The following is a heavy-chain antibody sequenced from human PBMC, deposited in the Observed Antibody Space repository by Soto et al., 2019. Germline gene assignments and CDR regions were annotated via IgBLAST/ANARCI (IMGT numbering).Heavy chain of an antibody. Sequence: SETLSLTCSVSGDSISYLDYFWAWIRQPPGQALEYIGYIYKSATTYYNPSFESRVAISVDTSKSQFSLNVTAVTAADTAVYFCARGRYCLTGRCFPNWFDSWGQGALVTVSS. CDR3: ARGRYCLTGRCFPNWFDS. CDR2: IYKSATT. V-gene: IGHV4-30-4*01. D-gene: IGHD7-27*01. CDR1: GDSISYLDYF. J-gene: IGHJ5*01.